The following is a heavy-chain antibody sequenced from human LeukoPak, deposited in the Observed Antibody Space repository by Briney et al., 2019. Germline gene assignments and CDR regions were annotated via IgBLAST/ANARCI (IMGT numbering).Heavy chain of an antibody. CDR2: IYYSGST. Sequence: PSETLSLTCTVSGGSISSRSYYWGWIRQHPGKGLEWIGYIYYSGSTYYNPSLKSRVTVSVDTSKNQFSLKLSSVTAADTAVYYCARSRSGWYGSDAFDIWGQGTMVTVSS. V-gene: IGHV4-31*03. J-gene: IGHJ3*02. D-gene: IGHD6-19*01. CDR3: ARSRSGWYGSDAFDI. CDR1: GGSISSRSYY.